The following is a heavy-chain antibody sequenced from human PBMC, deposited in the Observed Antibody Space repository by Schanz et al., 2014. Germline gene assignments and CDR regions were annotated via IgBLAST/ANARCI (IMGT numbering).Heavy chain of an antibody. V-gene: IGHV3-33*01. J-gene: IGHJ6*03. CDR2: IWYDGSNE. Sequence: QVQLVESGGGVVQPGRSLRLSCAASGFTFSNHGMHWVRQSPGKGLEWVALIWYDGSNEYYADSVKGRFTISRDNPKKTLYLQMNSLRAEDTAVYYCARDHQWLARYYMDVWGKGTTVTFSS. CDR1: GFTFSNHG. D-gene: IGHD6-19*01. CDR3: ARDHQWLARYYMDV.